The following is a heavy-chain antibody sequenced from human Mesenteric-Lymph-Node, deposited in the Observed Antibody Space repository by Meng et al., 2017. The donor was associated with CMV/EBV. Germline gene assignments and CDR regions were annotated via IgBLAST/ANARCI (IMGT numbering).Heavy chain of an antibody. V-gene: IGHV1-2*02. CDR1: VYTFTAYE. CDR3: AATYYYDTSGPTDDAFDM. CDR2: INPNSGGT. J-gene: IGHJ3*02. D-gene: IGHD3-22*01. Sequence: ASVTVSCPASVYTFTAYEMHWVRQAPGQGLEWMGWINPNSGGTNYAQKFQGRVTMTRDTSISTAYMELSRLRSDDTAIYYCAATYYYDTSGPTDDAFDMWGQGTMVTVSS.